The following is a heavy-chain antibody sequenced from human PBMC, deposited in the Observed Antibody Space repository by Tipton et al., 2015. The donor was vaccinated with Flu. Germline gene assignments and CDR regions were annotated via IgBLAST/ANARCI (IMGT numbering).Heavy chain of an antibody. CDR3: ARLYSSSPYYYYYYMDV. D-gene: IGHD6-13*01. Sequence: TLSLTCAVYGGSFSGYYWSWIRQPPGKGLEWIGEINHSGSTNYNPSLKSRVTISVDTSKNQFSLKLSSVTAADTAVYYCARLYSSSPYYYYYYMDVWGKGTTVTVSS. V-gene: IGHV4-34*01. J-gene: IGHJ6*03. CDR1: GGSFSGYY. CDR2: INHSGST.